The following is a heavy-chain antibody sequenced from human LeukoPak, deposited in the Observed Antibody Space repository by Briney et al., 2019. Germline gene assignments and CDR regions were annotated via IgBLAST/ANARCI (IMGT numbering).Heavy chain of an antibody. V-gene: IGHV4-59*01. J-gene: IGHJ5*02. CDR1: GGSISSYY. D-gene: IGHD2-15*01. Sequence: NASETLSLTCTASGGSISSYYWSWIRQPPGKGLEWIGYIYYSGSTNYNPSLKSRVTISVDTSKNQFSLKLSSVTAADTAVYYCARLYCSGGSCHTGWFDPWGQGTLVTVSS. CDR3: ARLYCSGGSCHTGWFDP. CDR2: IYYSGST.